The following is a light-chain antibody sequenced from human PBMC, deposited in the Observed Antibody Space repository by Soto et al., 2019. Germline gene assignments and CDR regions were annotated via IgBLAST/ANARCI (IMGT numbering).Light chain of an antibody. CDR3: QQSHSTPIT. Sequence: DIQMTQSPSSLSASVGDRVTITCRASQNISSYLNWYHQKPGEVPKLLIYGASTLQSGVPSGFSGSGSGTDFTLTISSLQPEDFATYYCQQSHSTPITFGQGTRLDIK. CDR1: QNISSY. J-gene: IGKJ5*01. V-gene: IGKV1-39*01. CDR2: GAS.